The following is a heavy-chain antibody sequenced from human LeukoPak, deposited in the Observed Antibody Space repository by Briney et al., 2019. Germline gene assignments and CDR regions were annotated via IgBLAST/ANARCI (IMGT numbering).Heavy chain of an antibody. D-gene: IGHD2-2*02. J-gene: IGHJ4*02. Sequence: PGRSLRLSCAASGFTFSSYGMHWVRQAPGKGLEWVAVISYDGSNKYYADSVKGRFTISRDNSKNTLYLQMNSLRAEDTAVYYCAKDRRRYCSSTSCYTYFDYWGQGTLATVSS. V-gene: IGHV3-30*18. CDR3: AKDRRRYCSSTSCYTYFDY. CDR1: GFTFSSYG. CDR2: ISYDGSNK.